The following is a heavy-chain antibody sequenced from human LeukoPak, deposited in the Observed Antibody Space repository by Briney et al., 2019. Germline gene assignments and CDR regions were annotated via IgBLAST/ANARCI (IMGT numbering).Heavy chain of an antibody. CDR3: ARFEYSSGWYDRTYFDY. V-gene: IGHV4-34*01. J-gene: IGHJ4*02. Sequence: SETLSLTCAVYGGSFSGYYWSWIRQPPGKGLEWIGEINHSGSTNYNPSLKSRVTKSVDTSKNQFSLKLSSVTAADTAVYYCARFEYSSGWYDRTYFDYWGQGTLVTVSS. D-gene: IGHD6-19*01. CDR2: INHSGST. CDR1: GGSFSGYY.